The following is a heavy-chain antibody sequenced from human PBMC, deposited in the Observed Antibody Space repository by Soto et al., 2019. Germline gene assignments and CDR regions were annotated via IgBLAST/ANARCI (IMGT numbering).Heavy chain of an antibody. V-gene: IGHV4-59*01. CDR1: GGSISSFY. CDR2: IYHSGST. CDR3: ARVKYGSGSYLHTFDS. D-gene: IGHD3-10*01. J-gene: IGHJ4*02. Sequence: QVQLQESGPGLVKPSETLSLTCTVSGGSISSFYWSWIRQPPGKGLEWIGYIYHSGSTIYNPSLKSRVTISIDTSKTQFSLKLSSVPAADTAVYYCARVKYGSGSYLHTFDSWGQGTLVTVSS.